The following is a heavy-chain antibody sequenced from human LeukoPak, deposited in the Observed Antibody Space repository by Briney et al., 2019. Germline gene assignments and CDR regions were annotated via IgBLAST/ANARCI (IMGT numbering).Heavy chain of an antibody. CDR1: GFTISTYS. D-gene: IGHD3-16*01. CDR2: ISTSSSYI. CDR3: ARWGNRDSFDI. V-gene: IGHV3-21*01. J-gene: IGHJ3*02. Sequence: PGGSLRLSCAASGFTISTYSMNWVRQAPGKGLEWVSSISTSSSYIYYADSVKGRFTISRDNAKNSLYLQLNSLRAEDTAVYYCARWGNRDSFDIWGQGTMVTVSS.